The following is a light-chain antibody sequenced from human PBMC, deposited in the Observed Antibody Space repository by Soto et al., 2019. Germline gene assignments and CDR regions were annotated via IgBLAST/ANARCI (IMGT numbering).Light chain of an antibody. J-gene: IGKJ1*01. V-gene: IGKV3-20*01. Sequence: EIVLTQSPGTLSLSPGERASLSCRASQSVTSGYVAWYQQTPGRAPRLLIHDASSRATGIPDRFSGSGSGTDFTLTISRLEPEDFAVYYCQQYGSLPKTFGQGTKVEIK. CDR2: DAS. CDR1: QSVTSGY. CDR3: QQYGSLPKT.